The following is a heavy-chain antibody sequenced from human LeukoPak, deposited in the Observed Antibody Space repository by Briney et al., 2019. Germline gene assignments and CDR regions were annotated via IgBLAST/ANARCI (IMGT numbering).Heavy chain of an antibody. Sequence: GGSVRLSCAASGFTFTTYAMTWVRQAPGTGLEWVSAISDSGGSTYYADSVKGRFTVSRDNSKNTLYLQMNSLRAEDTAVYFCAKVLKYYYNGMDVWGQGTTVTVSS. CDR3: AKVLKYYYNGMDV. V-gene: IGHV3-23*01. CDR1: GFTFTTYA. CDR2: ISDSGGST. D-gene: IGHD2/OR15-2a*01. J-gene: IGHJ6*02.